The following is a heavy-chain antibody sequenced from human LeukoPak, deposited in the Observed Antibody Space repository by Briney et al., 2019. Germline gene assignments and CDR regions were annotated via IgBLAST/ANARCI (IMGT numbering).Heavy chain of an antibody. CDR1: GGSISSSSAY. CDR3: ASPRGFSYGYFDY. CDR2: IYYRKNT. V-gene: IGHV4-39*01. J-gene: IGHJ4*02. D-gene: IGHD5-18*01. Sequence: SSETLSLTCTVSGGSISSSSAYWGWIRQPPGKGLEWIGSIYYRKNTYYNPSLKSRVTISADTPKNQFSLTLGSVSATDTAVYYCASPRGFSYGYFDYWGQGTLVTVSS.